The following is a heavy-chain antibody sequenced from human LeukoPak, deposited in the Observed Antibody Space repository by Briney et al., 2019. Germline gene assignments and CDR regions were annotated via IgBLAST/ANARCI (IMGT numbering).Heavy chain of an antibody. CDR1: GFIFSGYW. J-gene: IGHJ5*02. CDR3: TKGDWFDP. V-gene: IGHV3-74*01. Sequence: PGGSLRLSCAASGFIFSGYWMHWVRQAPGKGLVWLSRIKNDGSITSYADSVKGRFTISRDNAKNTLYLQMNSLRVEDTAVYYCTKGDWFDPWGQGTPVPVSS. CDR2: IKNDGSIT.